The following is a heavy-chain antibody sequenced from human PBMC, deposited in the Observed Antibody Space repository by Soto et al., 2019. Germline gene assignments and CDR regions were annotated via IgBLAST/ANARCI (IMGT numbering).Heavy chain of an antibody. D-gene: IGHD6-19*01. J-gene: IGHJ6*02. CDR3: ARDHSSGWYGRYYYYGMDG. Sequence: QVQLVQSGAEVKKPGASLKVSCKASGYTFTSYDINWVRQATGQVLEWMGWMNTNSGNTGYAQKFQGRITMTRNTYISTAYRELNSQRSEDTAVYYCARDHSSGWYGRYYYYGMDGWGQGTTVNVSS. CDR2: MNTNSGNT. CDR1: GYTFTSYD. V-gene: IGHV1-8*01.